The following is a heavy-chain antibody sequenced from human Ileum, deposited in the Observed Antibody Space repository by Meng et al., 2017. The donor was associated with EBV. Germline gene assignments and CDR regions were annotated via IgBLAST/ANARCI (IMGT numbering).Heavy chain of an antibody. D-gene: IGHD6-19*01. J-gene: IGHJ4*02. CDR3: AWGGGPGGWSWVDH. V-gene: IGHV1-8*01. CDR2: MNTKNGRT. CDR1: GYTFISYD. Sequence: QSWAWVSKTVVLMKIPCMVTGYTFISYDIKRWRQGTGQGLGWMGWMNTKNGRTAYAEKYRGRVTRTRDTSTSTAYMELSSMTSEDTAVYFCAWGGGPGGWSWVDHWGQGTLVTVSS.